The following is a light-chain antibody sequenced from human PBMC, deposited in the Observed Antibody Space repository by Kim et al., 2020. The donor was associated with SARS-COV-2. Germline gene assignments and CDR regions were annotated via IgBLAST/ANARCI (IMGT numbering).Light chain of an antibody. Sequence: SAFVGDRVSITCRASQIIETYLAWYQQKPGKAPALLIYQASSLHIGVPSRFSGSGSGTEFTLTINSLQPDDFATYYCQHYIRFPYTFGQGTKLEI. CDR2: QAS. J-gene: IGKJ2*01. V-gene: IGKV1-5*01. CDR3: QHYIRFPYT. CDR1: QIIETY.